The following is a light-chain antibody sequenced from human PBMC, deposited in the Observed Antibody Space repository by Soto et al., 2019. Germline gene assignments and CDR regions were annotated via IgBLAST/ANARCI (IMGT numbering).Light chain of an antibody. V-gene: IGKV3-15*01. J-gene: IGKJ1*01. Sequence: EIVMTQSPATLSVSPGERATLSCRVSQSVSSNLAWYQQKPGQAPRLLIYGASTRATDIPARFSGGGSGTEFTLTISSLQSEDFAVYYCQQYDKWPPMTFGQGTKVEIK. CDR1: QSVSSN. CDR2: GAS. CDR3: QQYDKWPPMT.